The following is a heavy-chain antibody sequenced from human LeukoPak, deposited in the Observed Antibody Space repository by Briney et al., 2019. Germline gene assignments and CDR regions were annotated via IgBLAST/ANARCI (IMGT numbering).Heavy chain of an antibody. CDR3: ARSYGSGSFYYFDC. D-gene: IGHD3-10*01. J-gene: IGHJ4*02. CDR2: IYYSGST. Sequence: PSETLSLTGTVSGGSISSYYCSWIRQPPGKGLEWIGYIYYSGSTNYNPSLKSRVSISVDTSKNQFSPKLSSVTAADTAVYYCARSYGSGSFYYFDCWGQGTLVTVSS. CDR1: GGSISSYY. V-gene: IGHV4-59*01.